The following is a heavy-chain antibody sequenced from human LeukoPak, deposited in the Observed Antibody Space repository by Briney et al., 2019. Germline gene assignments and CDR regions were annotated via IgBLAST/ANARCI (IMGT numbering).Heavy chain of an antibody. Sequence: PGGSLRLSCAASGFTFSSYEMNWVRQAPGKGLEWVSYISSSGSTIYYADSVKGRFTISRDNAKNSLYLQMNSLRAEDTAVYYCARDPTDGYYYDSSGYPDYFDYWGQGTLVTVSS. CDR2: ISSSGSTI. J-gene: IGHJ4*02. CDR3: ARDPTDGYYYDSSGYPDYFDY. CDR1: GFTFSSYE. D-gene: IGHD3-22*01. V-gene: IGHV3-48*03.